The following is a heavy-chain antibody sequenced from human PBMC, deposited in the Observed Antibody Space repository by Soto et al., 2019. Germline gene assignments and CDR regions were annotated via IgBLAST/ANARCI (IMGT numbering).Heavy chain of an antibody. V-gene: IGHV3-53*01. CDR2: IYSGGST. Sequence: GGSLRLSCAASGFTVRSNYMSWVRQAPGQGLEWVSVIYSGGSTYYADSVKGRFTISRDNSNNTLYLQMNSLSADDTAVYYCASLKGHIDYGRDVWGQGTTVTVSS. D-gene: IGHD2-21*01. CDR3: ASLKGHIDYGRDV. J-gene: IGHJ6*02. CDR1: GFTVRSNY.